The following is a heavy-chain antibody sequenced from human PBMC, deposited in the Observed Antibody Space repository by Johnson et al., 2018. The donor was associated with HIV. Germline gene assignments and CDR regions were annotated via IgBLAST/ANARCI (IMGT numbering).Heavy chain of an antibody. J-gene: IGHJ3*02. D-gene: IGHD2-15*01. Sequence: VQLVESGGGLVQPGGSLRLSCAALGFTFSSNYITWVCQVPGMGLERVLGIYSGGSTYYAGAGKGRCTSSSDNSKNTVSLQISSLRAEDTAVYYCVKWKYCSGGNCYSEFGVFDDAFHIWGQGTMVTVSS. V-gene: IGHV3-66*02. CDR3: VKWKYCSGGNCYSEFGVFDDAFHI. CDR2: IYSGGST. CDR1: GFTFSSNY.